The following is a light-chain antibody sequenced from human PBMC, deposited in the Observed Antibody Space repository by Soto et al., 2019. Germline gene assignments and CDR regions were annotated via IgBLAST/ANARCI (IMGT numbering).Light chain of an antibody. V-gene: IGKV1-33*01. J-gene: IGKJ4*01. CDR3: QQYDDLPLT. CDR2: DAS. Sequence: DIQMTQSPSSLSATVGDRVTITCQASQDISDYLNWYQQKPGKAPKLLVYDASNLKTGVPSRFSGGGSGTDFSLTVSSLQPEDFATYYCQQYDDLPLTFGGGTKVEVK. CDR1: QDISDY.